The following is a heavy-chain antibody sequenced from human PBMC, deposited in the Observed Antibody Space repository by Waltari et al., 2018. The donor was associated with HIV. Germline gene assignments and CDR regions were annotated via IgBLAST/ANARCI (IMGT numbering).Heavy chain of an antibody. CDR2: MNPNSGNR. D-gene: IGHD1-1*01. CDR1: GYYFETHD. CDR3: ARRTTGSAPVWFDT. J-gene: IGHJ5*02. V-gene: IGHV1-8*02. Sequence: QLVQSGAEVKKAGASVKVSCKASGYYFETHDINWVRQAPGQGLEWMGWMNPNSGNRVYAPNFRGRLSMTRNISINVAYMELRGLKFDDTAVYFCARRTTGSAPVWFDTWGQGTPVTVSS.